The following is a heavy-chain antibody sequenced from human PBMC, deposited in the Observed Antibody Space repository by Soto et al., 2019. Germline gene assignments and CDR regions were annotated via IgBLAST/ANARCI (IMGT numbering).Heavy chain of an antibody. J-gene: IGHJ4*02. V-gene: IGHV4-30-2*01. D-gene: IGHD3-3*01. CDR1: VGSISSGGYS. Sequence: NPSETLSLPCAVSVGSISSGGYSLSWIRQPPGKGLEWIGYIYHSWSTYYNPSLKSRVTISVDRSKNQFSLKLSSVTAADTAVYYCARGESGNRYYFEYWGQGTMVTVSS. CDR2: IYHSWST. CDR3: ARGESGNRYYFEY.